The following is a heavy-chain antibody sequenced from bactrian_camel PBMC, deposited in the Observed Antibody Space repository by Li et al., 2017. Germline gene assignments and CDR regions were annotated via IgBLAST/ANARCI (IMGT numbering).Heavy chain of an antibody. CDR2: ISNGGGGAT. Sequence: VQLVESGGGSVQPGGSLRLSCAASGIAVGDYFMSWVRQAPGKGLEWVSTISNGGGGATYDKDSVKGRFTISKDDAKNALSLRMNNLKPEDTAMYYCAALGEAWSLAYWGQGTQVTVS. CDR3: AALGEAWSLAY. J-gene: IGHJ4*01. D-gene: IGHD1*01. CDR1: GIAVGDYF. V-gene: IGHV3S40*01.